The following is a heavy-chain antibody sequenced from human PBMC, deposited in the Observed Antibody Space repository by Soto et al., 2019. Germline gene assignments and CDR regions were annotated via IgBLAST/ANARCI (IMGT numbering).Heavy chain of an antibody. D-gene: IGHD4-17*01. CDR2: IYYSGST. J-gene: IGHJ4*02. CDR3: ARVVAYGDYVVN. Sequence: PSETLSLTCTVSGGSISSYYWSWIRQPPGKGLEWIGYIYYSGSTNYNPSLKSRVTISVDTSKNQFSLKLSSVTAADTAVYYCARVVAYGDYVVNWGQGTLVTVSS. CDR1: GGSISSYY. V-gene: IGHV4-59*01.